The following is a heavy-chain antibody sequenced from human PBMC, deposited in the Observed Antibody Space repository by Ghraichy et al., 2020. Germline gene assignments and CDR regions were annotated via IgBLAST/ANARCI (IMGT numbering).Heavy chain of an antibody. J-gene: IGHJ4*02. CDR3: ARGIATTGTFFDY. CDR2: FYSGGST. CDR1: GFTVSSSY. Sequence: GGSLRLSCVASGFTVSSSYMSWVRQAPGKGLEWVSVFYSGGSTYYADSVKGRFTISRDNSKNTVYLQMNSLRAADTAVYYCARGIATTGTFFDYWGQGTLVTVSS. V-gene: IGHV3-53*01. D-gene: IGHD6-13*01.